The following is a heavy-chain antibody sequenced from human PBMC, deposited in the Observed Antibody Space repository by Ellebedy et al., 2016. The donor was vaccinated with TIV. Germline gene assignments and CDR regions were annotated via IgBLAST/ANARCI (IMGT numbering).Heavy chain of an antibody. D-gene: IGHD3-10*01. CDR2: IYTSGST. CDR3: ARGDRTYYYGSGSYLFGY. J-gene: IGHJ4*02. Sequence: SETLSLXXTVSGGSISSGGSYWIWMRQHPGKGLEWIGRIYTSGSTNYNPSLKSRVTMSVDTSKNQFSLKLSSVTAADTAVYYCARGDRTYYYGSGSYLFGYWGQGTLVTVSS. V-gene: IGHV4-61*02. CDR1: GGSISSGGSY.